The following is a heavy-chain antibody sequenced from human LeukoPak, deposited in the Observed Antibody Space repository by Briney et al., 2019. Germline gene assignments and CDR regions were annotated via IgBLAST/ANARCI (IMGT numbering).Heavy chain of an antibody. V-gene: IGHV3-74*01. CDR3: AKSLDEVVYDFWSGS. CDR2: INSGGTVT. D-gene: IGHD3-3*01. J-gene: IGHJ5*02. CDR1: GFTLSDFW. Sequence: PGGSLRLSCAASGFTLSDFWMHWVRQAPGKGLVWVSRINSGGTVTNYAGSVKGRLTISRDNAKNTLYLQMNSLRAEDTAVYYCAKSLDEVVYDFWSGSWGQGTLVTVSS.